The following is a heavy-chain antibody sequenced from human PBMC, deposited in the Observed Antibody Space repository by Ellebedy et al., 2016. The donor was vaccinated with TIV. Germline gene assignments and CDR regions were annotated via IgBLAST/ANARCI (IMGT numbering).Heavy chain of an antibody. J-gene: IGHJ4*02. D-gene: IGHD6-13*01. CDR2: IWYDGSNK. V-gene: IGHV3-33*01. Sequence: PGGSLRLSCAASGSTFSSYGMHWVRQAPGTGLVWVAVIWYDGSNKYYADSVKGRFTISRDNSKNTLYLQMNSLRAEDTAVYYCARDHGIAAAGTFDYWGQGTLVTVSS. CDR1: GSTFSSYG. CDR3: ARDHGIAAAGTFDY.